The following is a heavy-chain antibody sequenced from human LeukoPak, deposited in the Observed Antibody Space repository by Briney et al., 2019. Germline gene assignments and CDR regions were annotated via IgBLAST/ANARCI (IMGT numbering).Heavy chain of an antibody. Sequence: SETLSLTCAVSGGSISSSSWWSWVRQPPGKGLEWIGEIYHSGSTNYNPSLKSRVTMSVDTSKNQFSLKLSSVTAADTAMYYCARDRRITIFGVIATNVFDVWGQGTMVTVSS. CDR1: GGSISSSSW. D-gene: IGHD3-3*01. CDR2: IYHSGST. J-gene: IGHJ3*01. V-gene: IGHV4-4*02. CDR3: ARDRRITIFGVIATNVFDV.